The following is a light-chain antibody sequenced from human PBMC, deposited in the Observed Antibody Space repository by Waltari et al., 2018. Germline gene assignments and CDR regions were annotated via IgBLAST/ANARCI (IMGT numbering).Light chain of an antibody. J-gene: IGLJ2*01. CDR3: QSFDSSHVV. CDR1: SGNIATNY. CDR2: EDN. Sequence: FILTQPHSVSESPGKTVTISCTRSSGNIATNYVQWYQQRPGSAPTKVIYEDNQRPSGVPDRFSGSIDSSSNSASLIISGLKAEDEADYYCQSFDSSHVVFGGGTKLTVL. V-gene: IGLV6-57*03.